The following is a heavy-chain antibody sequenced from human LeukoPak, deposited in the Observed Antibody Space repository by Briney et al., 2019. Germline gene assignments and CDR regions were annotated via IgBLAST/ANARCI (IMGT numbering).Heavy chain of an antibody. CDR2: IYYSGST. V-gene: IGHV4-34*01. Sequence: PSETLSLTCAVYGGSFSGYYWSWIRQPPGKGLEWIGSIYYSGSTYYNPSLKRRVTISVDTSKNHFSLKLSSVTAADTAVYYCASHQGWGQGTLVTVSS. CDR3: ASHQG. CDR1: GGSFSGYY. J-gene: IGHJ4*02.